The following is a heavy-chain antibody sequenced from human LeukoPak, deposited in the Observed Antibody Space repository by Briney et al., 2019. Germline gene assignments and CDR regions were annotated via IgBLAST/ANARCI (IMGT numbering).Heavy chain of an antibody. CDR3: ARPTIDYGSGTHYFDY. J-gene: IGHJ4*02. CDR2: IYYSGST. CDR1: GFTFSDYY. Sequence: GSLRLSCAASGFTFSDYYMSWIRQPPGKGLEWIGSIYYSGSTYYNPSLKSRVTISVDTSKNQFSLKLSSVTAADTAVYYCARPTIDYGSGTHYFDYWGQGTLVTVSS. V-gene: IGHV4-39*01. D-gene: IGHD3-10*01.